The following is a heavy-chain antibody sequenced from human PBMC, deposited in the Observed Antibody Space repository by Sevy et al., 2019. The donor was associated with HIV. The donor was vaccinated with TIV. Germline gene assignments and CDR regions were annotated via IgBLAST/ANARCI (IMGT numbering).Heavy chain of an antibody. CDR3: VRVNNMIGVAPDY. Sequence: GGSLRLSCVVSGFIVSTNYMSWVRQAPGKGLEWVSIIYSGGTTYYAESVKGRFTISRDNSKNTLYLQMNSLRAEDTAVYYCVRVNNMIGVAPDYWGQVTLVTVSS. V-gene: IGHV3-53*01. CDR1: GFIVSTNY. J-gene: IGHJ4*02. CDR2: IYSGGTT. D-gene: IGHD3-22*01.